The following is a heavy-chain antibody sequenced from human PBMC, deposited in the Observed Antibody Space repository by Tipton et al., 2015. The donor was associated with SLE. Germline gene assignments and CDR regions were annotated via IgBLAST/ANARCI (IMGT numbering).Heavy chain of an antibody. V-gene: IGHV3-7*01. D-gene: IGHD2-21*02. J-gene: IGHJ4*02. CDR1: GFTFSSYW. Sequence: SLRLSCVASGFTFSSYWMSWVRQSPGKGLEWVANIKQDGSEKYYVDSVKGRFTISRDNAKNSLYLQMSSLRAEETAVYFCARKGCSGDNCYSDYWGQGTLVTVSS. CDR3: ARKGCSGDNCYSDY. CDR2: IKQDGSEK.